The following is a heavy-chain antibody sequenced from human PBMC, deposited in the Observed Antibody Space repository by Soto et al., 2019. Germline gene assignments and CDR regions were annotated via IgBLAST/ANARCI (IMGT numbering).Heavy chain of an antibody. CDR3: ARHPDSSWFSYFES. D-gene: IGHD6-13*01. V-gene: IGHV4-39*01. J-gene: IGHJ4*02. CDR2: ISYRGST. Sequence: QLQLQESGPGLVRPSETLSLTCTVSADSISSSSFYWGWVRQPPGKELEWIGTISYRGSTYYNPSLQGRVTLSLAPSNDHFSLKVNSVTATDTAVYFCARHPDSSWFSYFESWGQGTLVNVSS. CDR1: ADSISSSSFY.